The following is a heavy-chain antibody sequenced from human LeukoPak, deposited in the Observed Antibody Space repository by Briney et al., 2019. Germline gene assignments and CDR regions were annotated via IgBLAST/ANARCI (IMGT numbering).Heavy chain of an antibody. CDR2: IKQDGSEK. CDR3: ARVEFEVPAAMYQAVYYFDY. V-gene: IGHV3-7*03. CDR1: GFTFSSYW. J-gene: IGHJ4*02. Sequence: GGSLRLSCAASGFTFSSYWMSWVRQAPGKGLEWVANIKQDGSEKYYVDSVKGRFTISRDNAKNSLYLQMNSLRAEDTAVYYCARVEFEVPAAMYQAVYYFDYWGQGTLVTVSS. D-gene: IGHD2-2*01.